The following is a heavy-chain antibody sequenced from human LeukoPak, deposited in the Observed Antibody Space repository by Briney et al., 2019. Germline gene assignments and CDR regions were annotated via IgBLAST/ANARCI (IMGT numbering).Heavy chain of an antibody. J-gene: IGHJ3*02. V-gene: IGHV3-21*01. D-gene: IGHD2-21*01. CDR1: GFNFNTYS. Sequence: GGSLRLSCAVSGFNFNTYSMNWVRQAPGKGPEWVSSISSTSNYIYYAESVKGRFAVSRDNAKNSLYLQMNSLRAEDTAVYYCARDLSAHRIANAFDIWGQGTMVTVSS. CDR2: ISSTSNYI. CDR3: ARDLSAHRIANAFDI.